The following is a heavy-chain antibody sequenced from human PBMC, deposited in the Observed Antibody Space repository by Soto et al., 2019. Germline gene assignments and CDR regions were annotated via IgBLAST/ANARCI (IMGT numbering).Heavy chain of an antibody. D-gene: IGHD2-15*01. Sequence: QVPLVQSGAEVKKPGASVKVSCKASGYTFTSYGISWVRQAPGQGLEWMGWISAYNGNTNYAQKLQGRVTMTTDTSTSTAYMELRSLRSDDTAVYYCARDPSCSGGSCYSRWYFDLWGRGTLVTVSS. J-gene: IGHJ2*01. CDR1: GYTFTSYG. V-gene: IGHV1-18*01. CDR2: ISAYNGNT. CDR3: ARDPSCSGGSCYSRWYFDL.